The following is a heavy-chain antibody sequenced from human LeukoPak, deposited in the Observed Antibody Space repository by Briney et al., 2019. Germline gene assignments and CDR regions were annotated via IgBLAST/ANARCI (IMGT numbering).Heavy chain of an antibody. CDR2: IYYSGST. CDR1: GGSISSYY. V-gene: IGHV4-59*08. Sequence: SETLSLTCTVSGGSISSYYWSWIRQPPGKGLEWSGYIYYSGSTNYNPSLKSRVTISVDTSKNQFSLKLSSVTAADTAVYYCARHDPYYYDSSGYYWSFDIWGQGTMVTVSS. CDR3: ARHDPYYYDSSGYYWSFDI. J-gene: IGHJ3*02. D-gene: IGHD3-22*01.